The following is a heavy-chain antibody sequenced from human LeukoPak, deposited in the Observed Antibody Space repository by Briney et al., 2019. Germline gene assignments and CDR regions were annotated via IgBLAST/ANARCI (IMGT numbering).Heavy chain of an antibody. Sequence: PGGSLGLSCAASGFTVSSNYMSWVRHTPGKGLEWVSVIYSGGSTYYADSVKGRFTISRDNAKNSLYLRMNSLRAEDTAAYYCAREGSGYYDFWSGYYTSYYFDYWGQGTLVTVSS. CDR2: IYSGGST. V-gene: IGHV3-53*01. D-gene: IGHD3-3*01. CDR3: AREGSGYYDFWSGYYTSYYFDY. J-gene: IGHJ4*02. CDR1: GFTVSSNY.